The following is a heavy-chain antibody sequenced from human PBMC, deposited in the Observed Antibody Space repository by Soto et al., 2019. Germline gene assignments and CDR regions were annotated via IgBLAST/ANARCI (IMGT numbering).Heavy chain of an antibody. J-gene: IGHJ4*02. CDR2: IYYSGST. CDR1: GGSISSGGYY. Sequence: SETLSLTCTVSGGSISSGGYYWSWIRQHPGKGLEWIGYIYYSGSTYYNPSLKSRVTISVDTSKNQFSLKLSSVTAADTAVYYCARHYDSSFTYYFDYWGQGTLVTVSS. CDR3: ARHYDSSFTYYFDY. D-gene: IGHD3-22*01. V-gene: IGHV4-31*03.